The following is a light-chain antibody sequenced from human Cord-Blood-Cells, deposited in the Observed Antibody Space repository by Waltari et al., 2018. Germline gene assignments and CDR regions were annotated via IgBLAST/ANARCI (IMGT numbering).Light chain of an antibody. CDR1: SSTIASNT. CDR3: AAWDDSLNGYV. J-gene: IGLJ1*01. V-gene: IGLV1-44*01. CDR2: SNN. Sequence: QTVLTQPPSASGTPGQRVTIPCSGSSSTIASNTVNWYQQLPGTAPKLLIYSNNQRPSGVPDRFSGSKSGTSASLAISGLQSEDEADYYCAAWDDSLNGYVFGTGTKVTVL.